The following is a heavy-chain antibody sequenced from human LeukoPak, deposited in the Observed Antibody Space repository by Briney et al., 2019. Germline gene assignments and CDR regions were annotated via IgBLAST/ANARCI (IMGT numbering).Heavy chain of an antibody. Sequence: GGSLRLSCAASGFTFSSYDMHWVRQATGKGLEWVSAIGTAGDTYYPGSVKGRFTISRENAKNSLYLQMNSLRAGDTAVYYCARSYGSGYYYFDYWGQGTLVTVSS. CDR3: ARSYGSGYYYFDY. D-gene: IGHD3-10*01. V-gene: IGHV3-13*01. CDR1: GFTFSSYD. CDR2: IGTAGDT. J-gene: IGHJ4*02.